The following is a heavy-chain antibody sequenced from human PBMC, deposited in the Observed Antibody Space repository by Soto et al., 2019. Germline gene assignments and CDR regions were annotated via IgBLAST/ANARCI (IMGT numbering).Heavy chain of an antibody. Sequence: LQLQESVTGLVKPSEPLSLTCTVSGGSISSSSYYWGWIRQPPGKGLERIGSIYYSGSTYYNPALKSRVTISVDTSNNQFSLKLSSVTSADTAVYYCARHARLRGLTTPNFDYWGQGTLVTVSS. V-gene: IGHV4-39*01. CDR1: GGSISSSSYY. CDR2: IYYSGST. D-gene: IGHD3-10*01. J-gene: IGHJ4*02. CDR3: ARHARLRGLTTPNFDY.